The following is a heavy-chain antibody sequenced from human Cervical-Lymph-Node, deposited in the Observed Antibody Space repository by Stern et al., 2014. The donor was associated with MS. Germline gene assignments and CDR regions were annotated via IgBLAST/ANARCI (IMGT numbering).Heavy chain of an antibody. J-gene: IGHJ4*02. D-gene: IGHD3-16*01. CDR2: INRDGIYT. CDR3: VRDLDGGAHFDN. V-gene: IGHV3-74*01. Sequence: EVQLVESGGGLVQPGGSLRLSCAASGVTFSTYWMHWVRQAPGKGLVWVSRINRDGIYTSYADSVKGRFTISRDNAKNTLHLQMNSLRAEDTALYYCVRDLDGGAHFDNWGQGALVTVSS. CDR1: GVTFSTYW.